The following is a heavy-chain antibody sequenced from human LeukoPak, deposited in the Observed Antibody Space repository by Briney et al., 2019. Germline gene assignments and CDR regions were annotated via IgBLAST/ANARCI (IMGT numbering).Heavy chain of an antibody. J-gene: IGHJ4*02. Sequence: ASVKVSCTASGYTFTSYYIHWVRQAPGKGLEWMGIINPAGGSTTYAQKFQGSRLTLTRDTSTSTVYMELSSLRSEDTAVYYCARGRGVHDSHTYDYFDYWGQGSLVTVSS. CDR1: GYTFTSYY. CDR2: INPAGGST. V-gene: IGHV1-46*01. CDR3: ARGRGVHDSHTYDYFDY. D-gene: IGHD3-22*01.